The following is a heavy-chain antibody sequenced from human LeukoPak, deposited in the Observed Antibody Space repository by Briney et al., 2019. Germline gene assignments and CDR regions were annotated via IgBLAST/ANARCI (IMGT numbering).Heavy chain of an antibody. CDR1: GFTFSSYA. D-gene: IGHD3-22*01. CDR2: ISSNGGTI. Sequence: TGGSLRLSCSASGFTFSSYAMHWVRQAPGNGLEYVSAISSNGGTIYNADSAKGRFTISRDNSKNTLYLQMSSLRVEDTAVYYCVKGSEAYCDSKSDYWGQGTLVTVSS. CDR3: VKGSEAYCDSKSDY. J-gene: IGHJ4*02. V-gene: IGHV3-64D*09.